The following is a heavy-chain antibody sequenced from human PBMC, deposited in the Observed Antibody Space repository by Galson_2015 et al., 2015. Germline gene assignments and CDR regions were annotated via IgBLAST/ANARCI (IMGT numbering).Heavy chain of an antibody. J-gene: IGHJ4*02. CDR3: ARVGLSGSYALNYYFDY. D-gene: IGHD1-26*01. V-gene: IGHV1-2*06. CDR1: GYTFTSYA. CDR2: INPNSGGI. Sequence: SVKVSCKASGYTFTSYAMNWVRQAPGQGLEWMGRINPNSGGINYAQKFQGRVTMTRDTSISTAYMELSRLRSDDTAVYYCARVGLSGSYALNYYFDYWGQGTLVTVSS.